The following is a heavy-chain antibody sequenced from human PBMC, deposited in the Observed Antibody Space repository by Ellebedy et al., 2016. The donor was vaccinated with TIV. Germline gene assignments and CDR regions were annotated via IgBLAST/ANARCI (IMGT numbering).Heavy chain of an antibody. J-gene: IGHJ4*02. D-gene: IGHD3-10*01. Sequence: PGGSLRLSCAASGFTFSSYWMSWIRQAPGKGLELVSYISGSAITIYYADSVKGRFTISRDNAKNSLYLQMNSLRAEDTAVYYCARELRTMLRGAYLGYWGQGTLVTVSS. CDR2: ISGSAITI. CDR3: ARELRTMLRGAYLGY. CDR1: GFTFSSYW. V-gene: IGHV3-11*01.